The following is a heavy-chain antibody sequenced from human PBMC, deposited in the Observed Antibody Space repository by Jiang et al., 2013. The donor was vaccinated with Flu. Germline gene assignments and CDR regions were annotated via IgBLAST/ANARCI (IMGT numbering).Heavy chain of an antibody. D-gene: IGHD2-15*01. CDR2: ISGSGGST. J-gene: IGHJ4*02. V-gene: IGHV3-23*01. Sequence: VQLLESGGGLVQPGGSLRLSCAASGFTFSSYAMSWVRQAPGKGLEWVSAISGSGGSTYYADSVKGRFTISRDNSKNTLYLQMNSLRAEDTAVYYCAKEGGPKNTDCSGGSCHFDYWGQGTLVTVSS. CDR3: AKEGGPKNTDCSGGSCHFDY. CDR1: GFTFSSYA.